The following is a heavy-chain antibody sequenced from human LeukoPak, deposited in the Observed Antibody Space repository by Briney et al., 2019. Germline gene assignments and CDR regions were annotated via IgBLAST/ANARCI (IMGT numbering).Heavy chain of an antibody. CDR1: GYTFTSYG. J-gene: IGHJ6*02. CDR2: ISAYNGNT. V-gene: IGHV1-18*01. Sequence: GASVKVSCKASGYTFTSYGISWVRQAPGQGLEWMGWISAYNGNTNYAQKLQGRVTMTTDTSTSTAYMELRSLRSDDTAVYYCARDSRGMVVAAALMVNYYYYGMDVWGQGTTVTVSS. D-gene: IGHD2-15*01. CDR3: ARDSRGMVVAAALMVNYYYYGMDV.